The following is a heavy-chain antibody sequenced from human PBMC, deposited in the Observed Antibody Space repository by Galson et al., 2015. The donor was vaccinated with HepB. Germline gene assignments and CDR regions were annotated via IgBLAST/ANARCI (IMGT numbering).Heavy chain of an antibody. V-gene: IGHV1-69*13. CDR3: AGSNRDGYNSEIDY. D-gene: IGHD5-24*01. J-gene: IGHJ4*02. CDR1: GGTFSSYA. CDR2: IIPIFGTA. Sequence: SVKVSCKASGGTFSSYAISWVRQAPGQGLEWMGGIIPIFGTANYAQKFQGRVTITADESTSTAYMELSSLRSEDTAVYYCAGSNRDGYNSEIDYWGQGTLVTVSS.